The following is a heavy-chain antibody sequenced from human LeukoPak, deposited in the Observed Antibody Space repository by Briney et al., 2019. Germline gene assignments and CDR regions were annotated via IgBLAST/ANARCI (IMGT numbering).Heavy chain of an antibody. CDR3: ARARSGLDY. Sequence: SETLSLTCTVSGGSISGFYWSWIRQPPGKALEWIAFIYYNGNTKYNPSFTSRVTVSVDTSKNQFSLKLSSVTAADTAVYYCARARSGLDYWGQGTLVTVSS. CDR1: GGSISGFY. D-gene: IGHD6-19*01. J-gene: IGHJ4*02. CDR2: IYYNGNT. V-gene: IGHV4-59*12.